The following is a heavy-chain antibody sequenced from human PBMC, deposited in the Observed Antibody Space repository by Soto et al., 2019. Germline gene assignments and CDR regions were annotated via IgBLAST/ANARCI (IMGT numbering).Heavy chain of an antibody. CDR3: ASPGKYSTSPIDY. J-gene: IGHJ4*02. D-gene: IGHD6-6*01. Sequence: SETLSLTCAVYGGSFSRYYWTWIRQPPGKGLEWIGEINHSGSTNYNPSLKSRVTISIDTSKNQFSLQLSSVTAADTAVYYCASPGKYSTSPIDYWGQGTLVTVSS. V-gene: IGHV4-34*01. CDR1: GGSFSRYY. CDR2: INHSGST.